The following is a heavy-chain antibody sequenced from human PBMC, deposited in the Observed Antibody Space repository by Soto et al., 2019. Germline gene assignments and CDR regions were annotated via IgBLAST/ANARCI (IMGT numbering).Heavy chain of an antibody. CDR1: GGTFSSYA. Sequence: QVQLVQSGAEVKKPGSSVKVSCKASGGTFSSYAISWVRQAPGQGLEWMGGIIPIFGTANYAQKFQGRVTITADESTITAYMELSSLRSEDTAVYYCARVPIAVAGTGYYYYGMDFWGQGTTVTVSS. V-gene: IGHV1-69*12. CDR2: IIPIFGTA. CDR3: ARVPIAVAGTGYYYYGMDF. D-gene: IGHD6-19*01. J-gene: IGHJ6*02.